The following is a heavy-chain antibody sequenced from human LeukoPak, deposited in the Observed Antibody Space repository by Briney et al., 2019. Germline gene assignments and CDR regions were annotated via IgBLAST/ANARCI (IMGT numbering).Heavy chain of an antibody. D-gene: IGHD1-26*01. J-gene: IGHJ4*02. CDR3: ARDGPSYSGSYSALDYLDY. Sequence: TTSETLSLTCTVSGGSISSYYWSWIRQPPGKGLEWIGYIYYSGSTNYNPSLKSRVTISVDTSKNQFSLKLSSVTAADTAVYYCARDGPSYSGSYSALDYLDYWGQGTLVTVSS. CDR1: GGSISSYY. V-gene: IGHV4-59*01. CDR2: IYYSGST.